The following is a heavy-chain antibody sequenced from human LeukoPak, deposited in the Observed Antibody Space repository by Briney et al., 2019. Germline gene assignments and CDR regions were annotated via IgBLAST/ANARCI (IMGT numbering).Heavy chain of an antibody. CDR2: ISGSGGST. D-gene: IGHD2/OR15-2a*01. J-gene: IGHJ4*02. Sequence: GGSLRLSCAASGFTFNNYAMNWVRQAPGKGLEWVSSISGSGGSTYYADSVKGRFTISRDNSKDTLYLQMNSLRVEDTAVYYCATRSYFGGQGTLVTVSS. CDR1: GFTFNNYA. CDR3: ATRSYF. V-gene: IGHV3-23*01.